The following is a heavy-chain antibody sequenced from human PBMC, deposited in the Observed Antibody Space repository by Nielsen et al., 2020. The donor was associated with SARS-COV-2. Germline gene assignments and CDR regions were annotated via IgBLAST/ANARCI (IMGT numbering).Heavy chain of an antibody. D-gene: IGHD3-10*01. J-gene: IGHJ5*02. CDR1: GGSISSSSYY. CDR3: ARGAYYYGSGSYLNNWFDP. V-gene: IGHV4-39*01. CDR2: IYYSGST. Sequence: SETLSLTCTVSGGSISSSSYYWGWIRQPPGKGLEWIGSIYYSGSTYYNPSLKSRVTISVDTSKNQFSLKLSSVTAADTAVYYCARGAYYYGSGSYLNNWFDPWGQGTLVTVSP.